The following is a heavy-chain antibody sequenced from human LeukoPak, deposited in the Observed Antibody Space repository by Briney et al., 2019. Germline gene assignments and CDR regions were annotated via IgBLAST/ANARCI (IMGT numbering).Heavy chain of an antibody. D-gene: IGHD3-22*01. J-gene: IGHJ4*02. Sequence: SETLSLTCTVSGGSMNNYYWSWIRQSPGKGLEWVGYIYHTGSATYKTSPKSRITLSLDPSKNQYPLRLTSVTAADTAVYYCARGRGDSKGTSFDFWGQGTLVTVSS. V-gene: IGHV4-59*01. CDR2: IYHTGSA. CDR1: GGSMNNYY. CDR3: ARGRGDSKGTSFDF.